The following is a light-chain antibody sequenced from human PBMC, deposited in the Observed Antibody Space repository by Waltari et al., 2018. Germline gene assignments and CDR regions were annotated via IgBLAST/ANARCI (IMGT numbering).Light chain of an antibody. CDR2: GTS. Sequence: EIVMTQSPAPLSVSPGESATLSCRASQRVNDNLAWYQQKPGQAPRLLIYGTSTRATGNPARFSGSGSGTEFTLTISSLQSEDFAVYYCQHYNKWPPWTFGQGTKVEIK. CDR1: QRVNDN. J-gene: IGKJ1*01. CDR3: QHYNKWPPWT. V-gene: IGKV3-15*01.